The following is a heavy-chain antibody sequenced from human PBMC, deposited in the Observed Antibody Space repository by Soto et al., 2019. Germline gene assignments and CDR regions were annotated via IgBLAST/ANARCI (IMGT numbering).Heavy chain of an antibody. V-gene: IGHV4-31*03. D-gene: IGHD2-21*01. Sequence: SETLSLTCSVSGAALNSGNYYWSWIRQVPGKGLEWIGHIYVTGAVDYNPSLRGRITIPQDTSERQFSLNLRLVTAADTAVYYCARLRIATNNYKWFDPWGQGTLVTVSS. CDR2: IYVTGAV. J-gene: IGHJ5*02. CDR1: GAALNSGNYY. CDR3: ARLRIATNNYKWFDP.